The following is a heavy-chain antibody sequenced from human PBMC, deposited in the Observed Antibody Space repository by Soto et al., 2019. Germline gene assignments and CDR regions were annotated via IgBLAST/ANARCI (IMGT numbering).Heavy chain of an antibody. J-gene: IGHJ5*02. CDR1: GGSFSGYY. Sequence: SETLSLTCAVYGGSFSGYYWSWIRKPPGKGLEWIGEINHSGSTHSRPPITRRVPMSVDTSKNQFSLRLSSVAAADTAVYYCARRSPSIVVVPAAIMKNLRFDTWGQGTLVTVSS. CDR3: ARRSPSIVVVPAAIMKNLRFDT. D-gene: IGHD2-2*01. CDR2: INHSGST. V-gene: IGHV4-34*01.